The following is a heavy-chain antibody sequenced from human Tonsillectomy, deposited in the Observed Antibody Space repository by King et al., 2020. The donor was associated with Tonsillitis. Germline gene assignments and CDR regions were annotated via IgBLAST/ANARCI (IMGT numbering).Heavy chain of an antibody. CDR1: GYNFTTYW. D-gene: IGHD6-19*01. CDR2: IYAGDSDT. J-gene: IGHJ3*01. V-gene: IGHV5-51*01. Sequence: VQLVESGAEVKKPGESLKISCKGSGYNFTTYWIGWVRQMPAKGLEWMGIIYAGDSDTRYSPSFQGQVTISADKSISTAYLQWSSLKASDTAMYYCARPRRSGWNDAFDLWGQGTMVTVSS. CDR3: ARPRRSGWNDAFDL.